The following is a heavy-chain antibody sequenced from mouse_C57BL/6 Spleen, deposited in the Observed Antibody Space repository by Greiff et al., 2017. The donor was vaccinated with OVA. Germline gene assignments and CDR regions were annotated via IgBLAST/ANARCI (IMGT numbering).Heavy chain of an antibody. CDR1: GYAFSSSW. CDR2: IYPGDGDT. J-gene: IGHJ4*01. D-gene: IGHD4-1*01. Sequence: QVQLQQSGPELVKPGASVKISCKASGYAFSSSWMNWVKQRPGKGLGWIGRIYPGDGDTNYNEKFKSKATLTVDKSSSTAYMQLSSLTSEDSAVYYCARYPPNWAPNAMDYWGQGTSVTVSS. V-gene: IGHV1-82*01. CDR3: ARYPPNWAPNAMDY.